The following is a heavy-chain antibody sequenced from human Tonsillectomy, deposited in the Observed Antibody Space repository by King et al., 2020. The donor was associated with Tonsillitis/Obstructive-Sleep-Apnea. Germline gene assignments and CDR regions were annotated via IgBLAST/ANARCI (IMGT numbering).Heavy chain of an antibody. Sequence: TLTESGPALVKPTQTLTLTCTFSGFSLSTSGMCVSWIRQPPGKALEWLARIDWDDDKYYSKSLKTRLTIPKDTSKNQVVLTMNNVDPVDTTTYYSAQTRPGFYYSMDVWGKGTTVTVSS. CDR2: IDWDDDK. D-gene: IGHD6-6*01. CDR3: AQTRPGFYYSMDV. CDR1: GFSLSTSGMC. J-gene: IGHJ6*03. V-gene: IGHV2-70*11.